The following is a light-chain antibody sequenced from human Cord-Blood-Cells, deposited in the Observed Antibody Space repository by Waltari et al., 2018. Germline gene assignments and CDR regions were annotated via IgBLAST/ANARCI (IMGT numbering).Light chain of an antibody. CDR2: EGS. CDR3: CSYAGSSTWV. J-gene: IGLJ3*02. Sequence: QSALTQPAAVSGSPGQSITISCPATRRAVGRSNLVSWYQQHPGKAPKLIIYEGSKRPSGVSNRFSGSKSGNTASLTISGLQAEDEVDYYCCSYAGSSTWVFGGGTKLTVL. V-gene: IGLV2-23*01. CDR1: RRAVGRSNL.